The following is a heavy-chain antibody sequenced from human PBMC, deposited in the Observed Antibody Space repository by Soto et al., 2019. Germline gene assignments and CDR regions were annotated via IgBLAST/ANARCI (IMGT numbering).Heavy chain of an antibody. D-gene: IGHD3-22*01. CDR3: AKGSDSSGYYYYYYGMDV. Sequence: GGSLRISCAASGFTFSSYAMSWVRQAPGNGLEWVSAISGSGGSTYYADSVKGRFTISRDNSKNTLYLQMNSLRAEDTAVYYCAKGSDSSGYYYYYYGMDVWGQGTTVTVS. CDR1: GFTFSSYA. CDR2: ISGSGGST. V-gene: IGHV3-23*01. J-gene: IGHJ6*02.